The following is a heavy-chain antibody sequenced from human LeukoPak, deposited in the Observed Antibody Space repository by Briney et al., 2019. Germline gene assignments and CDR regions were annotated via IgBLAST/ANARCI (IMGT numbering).Heavy chain of an antibody. CDR2: ISGSHGST. CDR1: GFTFSSYG. J-gene: IGHJ5*02. Sequence: GGSLRLSCAASGFTFSSYGMSWVRQAPGKGLDWVSSISGSHGSTYYADSVKGRFTISRDNSKSTLYLQMNSLRAEDTAVYYCAKDTKFDPWGQGTLVTVSS. D-gene: IGHD3-3*01. V-gene: IGHV3-23*01. CDR3: AKDTKFDP.